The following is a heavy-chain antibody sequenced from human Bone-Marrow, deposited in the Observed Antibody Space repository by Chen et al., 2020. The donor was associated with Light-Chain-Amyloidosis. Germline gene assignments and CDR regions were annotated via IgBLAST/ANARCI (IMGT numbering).Heavy chain of an antibody. Sequence: QLVESGGSLVQPGGSLRLSCAASGFTFTTYGMNWVRQAPGKGLEWVSYISAGGDSMYYADSVKGRFTVSRDDARNSLFLQMNSLRAEDTAVYYCSRDAVAPGDTDYWGQGTLVTVPS. J-gene: IGHJ4*02. CDR1: GFTFTTYG. D-gene: IGHD1-1*01. CDR3: SRDAVAPGDTDY. V-gene: IGHV3-48*03. CDR2: ISAGGDSM.